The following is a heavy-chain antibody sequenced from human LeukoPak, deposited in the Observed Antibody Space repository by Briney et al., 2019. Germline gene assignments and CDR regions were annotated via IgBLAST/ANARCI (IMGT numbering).Heavy chain of an antibody. CDR1: GYTFTGYY. D-gene: IGHD6-19*01. CDR2: INPNSGGT. Sequence: GASVKVSCKASGYTFTGYYMHWVRQAPGQELEWMGWINPNSGGTNYAQKFQGRVTMTRDTSISTAYMELSRLRSDDTAVYYCARDRTRTGYSSGWYHDYWGQGTLVTVSS. CDR3: ARDRTRTGYSSGWYHDY. V-gene: IGHV1-2*02. J-gene: IGHJ4*02.